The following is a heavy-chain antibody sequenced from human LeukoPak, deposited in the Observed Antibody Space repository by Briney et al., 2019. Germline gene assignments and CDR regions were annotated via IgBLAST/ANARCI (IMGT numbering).Heavy chain of an antibody. D-gene: IGHD2-15*01. CDR3: ARPGASSLHFVY. V-gene: IGHV3-33*01. J-gene: IGHJ4*02. Sequence: GRSLRLSCAASGFTFSSYAMHWVRQAPGKGLEWVAVIWYDGSNENYADSVRGRFTVSRDNSKNTLYLHMNSVRAEDTAVYYCARPGASSLHFVYWGQGTLVTVSS. CDR2: IWYDGSNE. CDR1: GFTFSSYA.